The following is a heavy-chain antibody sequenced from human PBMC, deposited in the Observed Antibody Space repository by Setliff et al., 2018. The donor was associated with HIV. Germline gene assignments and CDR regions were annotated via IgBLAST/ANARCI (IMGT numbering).Heavy chain of an antibody. J-gene: IGHJ4*02. CDR2: ISVHNDNS. CDR3: ARDVGYCTATSCQTGFDY. V-gene: IGHV1-18*01. CDR1: PNTFLNYG. Sequence: VASVKVSCKASPNTFLNYGISWVRQAPGQGLEWMGWISVHNDNSNYAQRFRDRVTMTTDMPTSTAYMELRGLRSDDTAVYYCARDVGYCTATSCQTGFDYWGQGTLVTVSS. D-gene: IGHD2-8*02.